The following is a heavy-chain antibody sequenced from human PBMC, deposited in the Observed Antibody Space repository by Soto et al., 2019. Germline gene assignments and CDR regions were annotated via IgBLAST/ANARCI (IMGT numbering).Heavy chain of an antibody. Sequence: QVQLVQSGAEVKKPGASVKVSCKASGNTFTSYDINWVRQATGHGLEWMGWINPNRGNIGYAQKFQGRVPMTRATAIRTAYMEVSRLRSDDTAVYYCARGRASGSYYLLDYWGQGTLVTVSS. CDR3: ARGRASGSYYLLDY. CDR2: INPNRGNI. D-gene: IGHD3-10*01. V-gene: IGHV1-8*01. CDR1: GNTFTSYD. J-gene: IGHJ4*02.